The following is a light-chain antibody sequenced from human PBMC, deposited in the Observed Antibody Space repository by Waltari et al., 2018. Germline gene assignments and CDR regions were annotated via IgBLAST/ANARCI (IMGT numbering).Light chain of an antibody. CDR1: ELAKKY. J-gene: IGLJ1*01. V-gene: IGLV3-1*01. Sequence: SYDLTQPPSLSVSPGQPATITCSGHELAKKYTSWYQQKPGQSPVLVLYQDNVRPSGIPERFSGSNSGNTATLTISGTQAMDEADYYCLVWDSSIGVFGSGTKITVL. CDR3: LVWDSSIGV. CDR2: QDN.